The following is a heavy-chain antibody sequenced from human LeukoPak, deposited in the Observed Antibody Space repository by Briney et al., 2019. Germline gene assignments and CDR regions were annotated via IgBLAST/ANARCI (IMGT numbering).Heavy chain of an antibody. Sequence: PGGSLRLSCAASGFTFSSYAMSWVRQAPGKGLEWVSIIRDRGDSTYYADSVKGRFTISRDNSKNTLYLQMHSLRAEDTAVYYCARHPGNYNYYYYMDVWGRGTTVTVSS. V-gene: IGHV3-23*01. CDR2: IRDRGDST. J-gene: IGHJ6*03. CDR3: ARHPGNYNYYYYMDV. CDR1: GFTFSSYA.